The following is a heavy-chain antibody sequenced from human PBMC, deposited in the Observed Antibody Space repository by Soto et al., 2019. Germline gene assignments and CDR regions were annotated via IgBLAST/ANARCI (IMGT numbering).Heavy chain of an antibody. CDR1: GYSCTSYW. Sequence: GESLKISCKGSGYSCTSYWISWVRQMPGKGLEWMGRIDPSDSYTNYSPSFQGHVTISADKSISTAYLQWSSLKASDTAMYYCARHPNDAFDIWGQGTMVTVSS. CDR2: IDPSDSYT. V-gene: IGHV5-10-1*01. J-gene: IGHJ3*02. CDR3: ARHPNDAFDI.